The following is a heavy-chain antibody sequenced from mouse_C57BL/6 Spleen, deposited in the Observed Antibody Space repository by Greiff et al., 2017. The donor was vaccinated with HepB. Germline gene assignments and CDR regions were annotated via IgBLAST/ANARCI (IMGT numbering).Heavy chain of an antibody. Sequence: QVQLQQPGAELVKPGASVKLSCKASGYTFTSYWMQWVKQRPGQGLEWIGEIDPSDSYTNYNQKFKGKATLTVDTSSSTAYMQLSSLTSEDSAVYYCARIYYYGSRGFDYWGQGTTLTVSS. D-gene: IGHD1-1*01. V-gene: IGHV1-50*01. CDR2: IDPSDSYT. CDR3: ARIYYYGSRGFDY. J-gene: IGHJ2*01. CDR1: GYTFTSYW.